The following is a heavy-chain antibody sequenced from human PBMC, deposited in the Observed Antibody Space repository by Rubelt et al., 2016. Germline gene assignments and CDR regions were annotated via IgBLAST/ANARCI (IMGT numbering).Heavy chain of an antibody. CDR3: WEGGYSDY. CDR2: ISWNSAML. Sequence: PGRSLRLSCASSGFPFEDCVMHWVRQVPGKGLEWVSGISWNSAMLQYADSVKGRFTISRDNAKNSLHLQMSSLRAEDTALYYCWEGGYSDYRGQGTQVTVSS. J-gene: IGHJ4*02. V-gene: IGHV3-9*01. CDR1: GFPFEDCV. D-gene: IGHD1-26*01.